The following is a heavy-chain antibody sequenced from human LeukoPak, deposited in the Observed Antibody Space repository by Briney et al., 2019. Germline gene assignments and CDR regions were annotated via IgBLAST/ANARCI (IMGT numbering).Heavy chain of an antibody. D-gene: IGHD3-9*01. CDR1: GFTFSSYS. V-gene: IGHV3-48*01. CDR2: ISSSSSTI. Sequence: PGGSLRLSCAASGFTFSSYSMNWVRQAPGKGLEWVSYISSSSSTIYYADSVKGRITISRDNAKNSLYLQMNSLRAEDTAVYYCTRDLMDYDVSTGLHHYYMDVWGQGTTVTVSS. J-gene: IGHJ6*02. CDR3: TRDLMDYDVSTGLHHYYMDV.